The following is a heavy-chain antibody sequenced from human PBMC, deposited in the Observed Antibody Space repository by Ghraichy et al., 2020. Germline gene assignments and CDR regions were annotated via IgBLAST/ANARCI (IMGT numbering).Heavy chain of an antibody. V-gene: IGHV4-34*01. Sequence: SETLSLTCAVYGRSFSGYYWSWIRQPPGKGLEWIGEINHSGSTNYNPSLKSRVTISVDTSKNQFSLKLSSVTAADTAVYHCARGHSNYYDSSGSHLVAEYFQHWGQGTLVTVSS. J-gene: IGHJ1*01. CDR2: INHSGST. D-gene: IGHD3-22*01. CDR1: GRSFSGYY. CDR3: ARGHSNYYDSSGSHLVAEYFQH.